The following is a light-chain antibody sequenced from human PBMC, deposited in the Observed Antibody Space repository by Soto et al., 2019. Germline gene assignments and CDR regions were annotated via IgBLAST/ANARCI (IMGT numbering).Light chain of an antibody. CDR1: QSVSGTS. CDR3: QQYGGSPRT. CDR2: GAS. J-gene: IGKJ1*01. V-gene: IGKV3-20*01. Sequence: EIVLTQFPDTLSLSPGERATLSCRASQSVSGTSVAWYQHKRGQAPRLLIHGASSRATGIPDRFSGSGSGTDFTLTISRLEPEDFAVYYCQQYGGSPRTFGQGTKVEV.